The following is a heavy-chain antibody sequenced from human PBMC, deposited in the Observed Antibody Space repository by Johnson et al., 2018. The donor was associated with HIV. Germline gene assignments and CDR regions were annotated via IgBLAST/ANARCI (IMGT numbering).Heavy chain of an antibody. CDR2: IDWNGGST. Sequence: VQLVESGGDVVQPGGSLRLSCAASGFTFSSYGMHWVRQAPGKGLEWVSGIDWNGGSTGYADSVKGRFTISRDNAKNSLYLQMNSLRAEDTALYYCARGAVAAGLGAFDIWGQGTMVIVSS. D-gene: IGHD6-19*01. CDR1: GFTFSSYG. J-gene: IGHJ3*02. CDR3: ARGAVAAGLGAFDI. V-gene: IGHV3-20*04.